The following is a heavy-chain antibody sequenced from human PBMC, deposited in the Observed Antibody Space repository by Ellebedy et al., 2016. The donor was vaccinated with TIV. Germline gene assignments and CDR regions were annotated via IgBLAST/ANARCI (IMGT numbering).Heavy chain of an antibody. CDR2: IIPILGIA. D-gene: IGHD4/OR15-4a*01. CDR3: ARWDGYGGTFQGPFDW. Sequence: AASVKVSCKASGGTFSSYPISWVRQAPGQGLEWMGRIIPILGIANYAQKFQGRVTITADKSTSIAYMELSSLRSEDTAVYYCARWDGYGGTFQGPFDWWGQGTLVTVSS. V-gene: IGHV1-69*02. CDR1: GGTFSSYP. J-gene: IGHJ4*02.